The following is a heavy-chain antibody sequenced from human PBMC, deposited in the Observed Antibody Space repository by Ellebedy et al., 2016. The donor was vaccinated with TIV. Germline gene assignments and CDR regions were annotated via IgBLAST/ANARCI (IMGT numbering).Heavy chain of an antibody. V-gene: IGHV3-43*01. CDR1: GFRFDEYT. CDR3: AKERFTGDGGHRVYFFDS. D-gene: IGHD4-23*01. Sequence: GESLKISCAASGFRFDEYTMHWVRQAPGKGLEWVSLISWDGFTTSYAASVNGRFTLSRDTAKTSLFLEMNSLTTEDTALYYCAKERFTGDGGHRVYFFDSWGQGALVTVSS. CDR2: ISWDGFTT. J-gene: IGHJ4*02.